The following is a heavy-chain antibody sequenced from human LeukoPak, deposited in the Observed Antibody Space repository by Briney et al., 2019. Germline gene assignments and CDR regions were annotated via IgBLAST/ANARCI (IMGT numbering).Heavy chain of an antibody. J-gene: IGHJ4*02. CDR2: ISYDGSNK. CDR1: GFTFSSYA. CDR3: AKSYYGSGSYHLFDY. V-gene: IGHV3-30*04. D-gene: IGHD3-10*01. Sequence: GRSLRLSCAASGFTFSSYAMHWVRQAPGKGLEWVAVISYDGSNKYCADSVKGRFTISRDNSKNTLYLQMNSLRAEDTAVYYLAKSYYGSGSYHLFDYWGQGTLVTVSS.